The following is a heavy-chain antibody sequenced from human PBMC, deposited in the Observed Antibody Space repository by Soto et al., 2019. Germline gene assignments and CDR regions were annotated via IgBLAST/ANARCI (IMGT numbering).Heavy chain of an antibody. CDR3: ARRFGYSSSYNSYYLDV. V-gene: IGHV1-18*01. CDR2: ISVYNGNT. Sequence: GASVKVSCKASGYTFSSYGISWVRQAPGQGLEWMGWISVYNGNTNYAEKFQGRVTMTTDTSTSTAYMELGSLTSDDTAVYYCARRFGYSSSYNSYYLDVWGKGTTVTVSS. J-gene: IGHJ6*03. D-gene: IGHD6-13*01. CDR1: GYTFSSYG.